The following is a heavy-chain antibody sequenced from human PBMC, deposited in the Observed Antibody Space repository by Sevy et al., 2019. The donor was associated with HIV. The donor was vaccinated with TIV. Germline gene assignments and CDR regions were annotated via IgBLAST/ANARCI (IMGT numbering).Heavy chain of an antibody. D-gene: IGHD3-10*01. CDR1: GESFSDYY. Sequence: SETLSLTCGVSGESFSDYYWSWIRQPPRKGLEWIGEINYTGNTNDNPSLESRMRLSIDTSRKQFSLRLSSVTAADTAVYYSARVRRPAKQLWKAAYWGQGTLVTVSS. CDR2: INYTGNT. V-gene: IGHV4-34*01. CDR3: ARVRRPAKQLWKAAY. J-gene: IGHJ4*02.